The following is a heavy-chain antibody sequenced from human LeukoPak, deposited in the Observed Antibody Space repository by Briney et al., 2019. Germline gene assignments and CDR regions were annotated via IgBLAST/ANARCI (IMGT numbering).Heavy chain of an antibody. CDR1: GGSIGSTTYY. V-gene: IGHV4-39*01. J-gene: IGHJ3*02. Sequence: PSETLSLTCTVSGGSIGSTTYYWGWIRQPPGKELECIGSIYYSGSTYYNPSLKSRVTISLDTSKNQFSLKLSSVTAADTAVCYCARHKQSGTYYDAFDIWGQGTMVTVSS. D-gene: IGHD1-26*01. CDR3: ARHKQSGTYYDAFDI. CDR2: IYYSGST.